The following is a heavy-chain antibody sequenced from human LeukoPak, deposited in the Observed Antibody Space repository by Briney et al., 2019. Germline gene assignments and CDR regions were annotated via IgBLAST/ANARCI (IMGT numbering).Heavy chain of an antibody. CDR3: AKGATVGKEALDI. V-gene: IGHV1-69*04. Sequence: SVKVPCKASGGIFSNQAITWVRQAPGQGLEWMGRIIPMIGTAKSAQRFQGRVSFTADTSTNTAYMELSSLTSEDTAFYYCAKGATVGKEALDIWGQGALVTVSS. D-gene: IGHD1-14*01. J-gene: IGHJ3*02. CDR1: GGIFSNQA. CDR2: IIPMIGTA.